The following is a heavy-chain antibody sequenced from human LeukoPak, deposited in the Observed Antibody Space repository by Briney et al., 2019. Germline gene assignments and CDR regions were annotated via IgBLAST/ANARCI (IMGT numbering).Heavy chain of an antibody. V-gene: IGHV3-23*01. Sequence: GGSLRLSCAASGFTFRTYAMSWVRQAPGKGLEWVSAISGSGGSTYYADSVKGRFTISRDNSKNTLYLQMNSLRAEDTAVYYCAKVKDNWNDYFDYWGQGTLVTVSS. J-gene: IGHJ4*02. CDR1: GFTFRTYA. D-gene: IGHD1-1*01. CDR3: AKVKDNWNDYFDY. CDR2: ISGSGGST.